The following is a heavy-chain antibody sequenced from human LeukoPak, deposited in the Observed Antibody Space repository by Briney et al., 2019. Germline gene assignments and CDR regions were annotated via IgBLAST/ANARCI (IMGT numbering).Heavy chain of an antibody. CDR2: IYVDGRTT. Sequence: PGGSLRLSCVASGFTFSNYWMHWVRQPPGKGLVWVSRIYVDGRTTNYADSVKGRFTISRDNVKNTVYLEMNSLRAEDTALYYCAKGGISGIAAAGNGFYWGQGTLVTVSS. D-gene: IGHD6-13*01. CDR1: GFTFSNYW. V-gene: IGHV3-74*01. CDR3: AKGGISGIAAAGNGFY. J-gene: IGHJ4*02.